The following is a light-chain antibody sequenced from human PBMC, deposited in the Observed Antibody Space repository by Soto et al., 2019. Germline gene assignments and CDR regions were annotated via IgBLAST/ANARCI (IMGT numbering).Light chain of an antibody. V-gene: IGKV3-20*01. CDR3: QQYGNSPRT. CDR2: AAS. Sequence: EIVMTQSPATLSVSPGERATLSCRASQSVTSNLAWYQQKPGRAPRLLIYAASSRAPGTPDRFSGSGSGTDFTLTISRLEPEDFAVYYCQQYGNSPRTFGQGTKVEVK. J-gene: IGKJ1*01. CDR1: QSVTSN.